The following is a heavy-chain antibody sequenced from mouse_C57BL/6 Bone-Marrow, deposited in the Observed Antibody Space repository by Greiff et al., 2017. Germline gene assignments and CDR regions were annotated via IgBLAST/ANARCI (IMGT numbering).Heavy chain of an antibody. V-gene: IGHV1-69*01. D-gene: IGHD3-3*01. CDR3: ARGGLGYFDV. J-gene: IGHJ1*03. Sequence: QVQLKQPGAELVMPGASVKLSCKASGYTFTSYWMHWVTQRPGQGLEWIGEIDPSASYNNYTHTFKGKFTLTIDKSTGTAYMQLHSLTSEDSEVYYCARGGLGYFDVWGTGTTVTVSS. CDR1: GYTFTSYW. CDR2: IDPSASYN.